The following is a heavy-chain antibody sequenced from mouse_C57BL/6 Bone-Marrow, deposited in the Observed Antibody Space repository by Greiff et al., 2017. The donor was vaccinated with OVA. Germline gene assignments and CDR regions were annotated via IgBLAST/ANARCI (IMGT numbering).Heavy chain of an antibody. CDR2: IYPRSGNT. Sequence: QVQLQQSGAELARPGASVKLSCKASGYTFTSYGISWVKQRTGQGLEWIGEIYPRSGNTYYNEKFKGKATLTADKSSSTAYMELRSLTSEDSAVYFCARGRRGEYYFDYWGQGTTLTVSS. D-gene: IGHD2-12*01. CDR3: ARGRRGEYYFDY. CDR1: GYTFTSYG. J-gene: IGHJ2*01. V-gene: IGHV1-81*01.